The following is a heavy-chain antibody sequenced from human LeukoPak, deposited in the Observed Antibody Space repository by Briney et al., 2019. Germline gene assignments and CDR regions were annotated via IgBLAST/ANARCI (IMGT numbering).Heavy chain of an antibody. CDR1: GFTVSSNY. CDR3: ARDEYCSGGSCYSDY. J-gene: IGHJ4*02. Sequence: GGSLRLSCAASGFTVSSNYMSWVRQAPGKGLEWVSLIYAGGSTFYADSVKDRFIISRDNSKNTLYLQMDNLRAEDTAVYYCARDEYCSGGSCYSDYWGQGTQVTVSS. CDR2: IYAGGST. V-gene: IGHV3-66*01. D-gene: IGHD2-15*01.